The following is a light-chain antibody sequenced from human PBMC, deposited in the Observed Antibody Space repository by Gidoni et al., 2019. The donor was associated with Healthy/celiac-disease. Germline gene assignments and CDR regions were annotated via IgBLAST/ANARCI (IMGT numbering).Light chain of an antibody. CDR1: QSVSSY. V-gene: IGKV3-11*01. J-gene: IGKJ1*01. CDR3: QQRSNWPPTWT. Sequence: EIVLTQSPATLSLSPGDRATLSCRASQSVSSYLAWYQQKPGQAPRLLIYDASNRATGIPARFSGSGAGTDFTLTIRSLEPEDFAVYYCQQRSNWPPTWTFGQXTKVEIK. CDR2: DAS.